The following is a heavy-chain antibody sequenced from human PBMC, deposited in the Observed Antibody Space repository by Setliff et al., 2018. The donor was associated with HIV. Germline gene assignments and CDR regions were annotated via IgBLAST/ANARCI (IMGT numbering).Heavy chain of an antibody. J-gene: IGHJ5*02. Sequence: SETLSLTCSVSGDSIFTSTYYWGWIRQPPGKRLEWIGSIYYSGNTYYNPSLKSRVTISVDTSNNQFFLNLSSVTATDSAVYYCARLGRPYSGQGWFDPWGQGTLVTVSS. CDR1: GDSIFTSTYY. CDR3: ARLGRPYSGQGWFDP. D-gene: IGHD5-12*01. V-gene: IGHV4-39*01. CDR2: IYYSGNT.